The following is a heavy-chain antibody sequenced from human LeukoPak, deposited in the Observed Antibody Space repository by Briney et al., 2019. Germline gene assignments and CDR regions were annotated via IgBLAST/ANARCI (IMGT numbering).Heavy chain of an antibody. CDR2: ISNRGGST. V-gene: IGHV3-23*01. D-gene: IGHD2-21*01. Sequence: PGGSLRLSCAASGFTFSSYAMSWVRQAPGKGLEWVSTISNRGGSTYYADSVKGRFTISRDNSKNTLYLQMNSLRAEDTAVYYWAKGPAYCGCYLLSLNGYRGQGTPVTRPS. J-gene: IGHJ4*02. CDR1: GFTFSSYA. CDR3: AKGPAYCGCYLLSLNGY.